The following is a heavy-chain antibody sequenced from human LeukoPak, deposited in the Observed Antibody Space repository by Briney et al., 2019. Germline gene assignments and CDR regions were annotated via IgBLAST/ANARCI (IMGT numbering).Heavy chain of an antibody. D-gene: IGHD6-19*01. V-gene: IGHV6-1*01. CDR1: GDSVSSNSAA. CDR2: TYYRSKWYN. J-gene: IGHJ6*03. Sequence: SQTLSLTCAISGDSVSSNSAAWNWIRQSPSRGLEWLGRTYYRSKWYNDYAVSVKSRITINPDTSKNQFSLQLNSVTPEDTAVYYCARSTSIAVAGTYYTDVWGKGTTVTVSS. CDR3: ARSTSIAVAGTYYTDV.